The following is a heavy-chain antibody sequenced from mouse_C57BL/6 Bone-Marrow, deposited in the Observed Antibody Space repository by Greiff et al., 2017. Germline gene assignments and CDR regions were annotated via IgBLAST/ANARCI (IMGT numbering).Heavy chain of an antibody. V-gene: IGHV3-6*01. CDR2: ISYGGSN. CDR3: ARGDYDGTGYFDV. CDR1: GYSITSGYY. Sequence: ESGPGLVKPSQSLSLTCSVTGYSITSGYYWNWIRQFPGNKLEWMGYISYGGSNNYNPSLKNRISITRDTSKNQFFLKLNSVTTEDTATYDCARGDYDGTGYFDVWGTGTTVTVSS. D-gene: IGHD2-4*01. J-gene: IGHJ1*03.